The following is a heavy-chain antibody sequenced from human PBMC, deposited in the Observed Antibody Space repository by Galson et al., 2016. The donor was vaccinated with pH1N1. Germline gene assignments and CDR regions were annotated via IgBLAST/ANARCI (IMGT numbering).Heavy chain of an antibody. CDR3: ARHSTSGFPGIEVAARRRPFDI. V-gene: IGHV4-34*01. CDR1: GFTFHDYT. J-gene: IGHJ3*02. CDR2: ISHSGRS. Sequence: LRLSCAASGFTFHDYTMHWVRQTPGKGLEWIGEISHSGRSDYNPSLEGRVTVSIDTSMNQFSLNLMSVAAADTAVYYCARHSTSGFPGIEVAARRRPFDIWGPGTMVIVSS. D-gene: IGHD6-19*01.